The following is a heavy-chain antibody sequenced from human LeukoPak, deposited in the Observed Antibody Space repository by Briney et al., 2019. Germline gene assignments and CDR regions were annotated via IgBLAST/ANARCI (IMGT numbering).Heavy chain of an antibody. J-gene: IGHJ4*02. V-gene: IGHV3-74*01. D-gene: IGHD6-6*01. CDR1: GFSFSSYW. CDR3: ARGEWYSSSPEKLFDY. Sequence: GGPLRLSCAASGFSFSSYWMHWVRQAPGKGLVWVSRINTDGSSTSYADSVKGRFTISRDNAKNTLYLQMNSLRAEDTAVYYCARGEWYSSSPEKLFDYWGQGTLVTVSS. CDR2: INTDGSST.